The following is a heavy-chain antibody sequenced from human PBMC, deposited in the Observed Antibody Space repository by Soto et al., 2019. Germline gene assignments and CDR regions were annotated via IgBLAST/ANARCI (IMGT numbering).Heavy chain of an antibody. CDR2: INSDGSST. CDR3: ARDEGYGYGVDY. J-gene: IGHJ4*02. Sequence: EVQLVESGGSLVQPGGSLRLSCAASGFTFSSHWMHWVRQAPGKGLVWVSRINSDGSSTTYADSVKGRFTFSRDNAKNTLDLQMNSLRAEDTAIYYCARDEGYGYGVDYWGQGTLVTVSS. V-gene: IGHV3-74*01. CDR1: GFTFSSHW. D-gene: IGHD5-18*01.